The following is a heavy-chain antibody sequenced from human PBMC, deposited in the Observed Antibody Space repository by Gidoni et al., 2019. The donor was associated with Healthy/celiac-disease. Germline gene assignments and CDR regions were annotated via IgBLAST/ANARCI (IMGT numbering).Heavy chain of an antibody. Sequence: QLQLQESGPGLVKPSETLSLTCTVSGGSISSSSYYWGWIRQPPGKGLEWIGSIYYSGSTYYNPSLKSRVTISVDTSKNQFSLKLSSVTAADTAVYYCARDGRSLFYYYYGMDVWGQGTTVTVSS. CDR3: ARDGRSLFYYYYGMDV. V-gene: IGHV4-39*07. CDR2: IYYSGST. J-gene: IGHJ6*02. CDR1: GGSISSSSYY.